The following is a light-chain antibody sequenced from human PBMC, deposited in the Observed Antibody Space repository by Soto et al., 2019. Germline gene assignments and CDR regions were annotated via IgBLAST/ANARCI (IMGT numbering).Light chain of an antibody. J-gene: IGKJ1*01. CDR1: QSISSY. Sequence: DIQMTQSPSSLSASVGDRVTITVRASQSISSYLNWYQQKPGKAPKLLIYAASSLQSGVPSRFSGSGSATEFTLTISDLQPDDFATYYCQQYQSDTWTFGQGTKVDIK. CDR2: AAS. V-gene: IGKV1-39*01. CDR3: QQYQSDTWT.